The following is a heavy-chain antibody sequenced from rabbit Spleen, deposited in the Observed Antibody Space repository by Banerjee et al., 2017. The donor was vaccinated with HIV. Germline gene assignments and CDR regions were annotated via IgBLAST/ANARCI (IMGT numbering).Heavy chain of an antibody. CDR3: AILVVAGTSFSTYGMDL. V-gene: IGHV1S7*01. Sequence: QLEESAGGLVQPGGSLKLSCKASGFTLSSYYMNWVRQAPGKGLEWIGYIDPVFGSTYYASWVNGRFTISSHSAQNTLYLQLSSLTAADTATYFCAILVVAGTSFSTYGMDLWGPGTLVTVS. CDR1: GFTLSSYY. CDR2: IDPVFGST. J-gene: IGHJ6*01. D-gene: IGHD4-1*01.